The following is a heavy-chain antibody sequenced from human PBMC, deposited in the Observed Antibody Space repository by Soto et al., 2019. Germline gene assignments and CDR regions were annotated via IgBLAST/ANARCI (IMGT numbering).Heavy chain of an antibody. CDR2: IYYSGST. Sequence: QVQLQESGPGLVKPSETLSLTCTVSGGSISSYYWSWIRQPPGKGLEWIGYIYYSGSTNYNPSHKSRVTISVDTSKNQFSLKLSSVTAADTAVYYCARVPGMDVWGQGTTVTVSS. J-gene: IGHJ6*02. CDR1: GGSISSYY. CDR3: ARVPGMDV. V-gene: IGHV4-59*01.